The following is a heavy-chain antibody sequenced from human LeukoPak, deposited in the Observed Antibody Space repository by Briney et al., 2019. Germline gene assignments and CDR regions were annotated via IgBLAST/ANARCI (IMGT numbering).Heavy chain of an antibody. D-gene: IGHD3-3*01. J-gene: IGHJ4*02. CDR3: ARTKITIFGVPHAPFGY. V-gene: IGHV1-3*01. CDR1: GYTFTSYA. Sequence: GASVKVSCKASGYTFTSYAMNWVRQAPGQRLEWMGWINAGNGNTKYSQKFQGRVTITRDTSASTAYMELSSLRSEDTAVYYCARTKITIFGVPHAPFGYWGQGTLVTVSS. CDR2: INAGNGNT.